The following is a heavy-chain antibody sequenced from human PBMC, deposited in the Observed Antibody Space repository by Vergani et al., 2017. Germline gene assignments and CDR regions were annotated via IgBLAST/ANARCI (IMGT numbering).Heavy chain of an antibody. D-gene: IGHD2-8*02. Sequence: QVQLQESGPGLVKPSETLSLTCTVSGCSISSYYWGWIRQPPGKGLEWIGYIYYSGSTNYNPSLRSRVTISVDTSKNQFSLKLRSVTAADTAVYYCARVGRVVSWGQGTTVTVSS. CDR3: ARVGRVVS. CDR1: GCSISSYY. V-gene: IGHV4-59*01. J-gene: IGHJ6*02. CDR2: IYYSGST.